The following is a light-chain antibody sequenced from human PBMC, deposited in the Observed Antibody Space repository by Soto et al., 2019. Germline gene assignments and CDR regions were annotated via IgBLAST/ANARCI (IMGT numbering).Light chain of an antibody. CDR2: SAS. CDR1: QHITND. Sequence: QVTQSPSSLSASVGDTVSITCRASQHITNDLAWYQQKPGTPPNLLISSASTLISGIPSRFIGSGFGTNFTLTIKCLQPEDFAAYYCQGYNRLSPTVGGGPKVDFK. V-gene: IGKV1-27*01. J-gene: IGKJ4*01. CDR3: QGYNRLSPT.